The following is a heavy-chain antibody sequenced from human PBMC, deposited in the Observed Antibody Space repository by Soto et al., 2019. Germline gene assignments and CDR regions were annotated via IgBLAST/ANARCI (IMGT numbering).Heavy chain of an antibody. J-gene: IGHJ6*02. CDR3: ARDRFNLRYRSSTSCYTYGMDV. CDR1: GFTFSIYA. V-gene: IGHV3-33*08. CDR2: IWYDGSNK. D-gene: IGHD2-2*02. Sequence: PGGSLRLSCAASGFTFSIYAMHWVRQAPGKGLEWVAVIWYDGSNKYYADSVKGRFTISRDNSKNTLYLQMNSLRAEDTAVYYCARDRFNLRYRSSTSCYTYGMDVWGQGATVTVSS.